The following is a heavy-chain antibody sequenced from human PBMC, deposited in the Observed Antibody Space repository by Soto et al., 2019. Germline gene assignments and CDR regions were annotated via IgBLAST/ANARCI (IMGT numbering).Heavy chain of an antibody. CDR1: GFTFSSYG. Sequence: PGGSLRLSCAASGFTFSSYGMHWVRQAPGKGLEWVAVISYDGSNKYYADSVKGRFTISRDNSKNTLYLQMNSLRAEDTAVYYCAXDQYAYYYDSSGYYPDYWGQGTLVTVSS. J-gene: IGHJ4*02. CDR3: AXDQYAYYYDSSGYYPDY. V-gene: IGHV3-30*18. CDR2: ISYDGSNK. D-gene: IGHD3-22*01.